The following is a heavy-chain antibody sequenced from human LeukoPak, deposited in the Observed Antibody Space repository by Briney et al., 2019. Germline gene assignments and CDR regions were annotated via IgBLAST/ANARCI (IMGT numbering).Heavy chain of an antibody. CDR2: IIPISGTA. V-gene: IGHV1-69*06. Sequence: SVKVSCKASGGTFSSYAISWVRQAPGQGLEWMGGIIPISGTANYAQKFQGRVTITADKSTSTAYMELSSLRSEDTAVYYCARTILWFGELLTEDWYFDLWGRGTLVTVSS. CDR3: ARTILWFGELLTEDWYFDL. CDR1: GGTFSSYA. J-gene: IGHJ2*01. D-gene: IGHD3-10*01.